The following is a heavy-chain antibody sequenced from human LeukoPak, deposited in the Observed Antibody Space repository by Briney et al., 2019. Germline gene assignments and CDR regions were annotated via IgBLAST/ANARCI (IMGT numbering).Heavy chain of an antibody. CDR1: GFIVSSNY. D-gene: IGHD4-11*01. V-gene: IGHV3-23*01. J-gene: IGHJ4*02. Sequence: GGSLRLSCVVSGFIVSSNYMSWVRQAPGKGLEWVSGISGSGGSTYYADSVKGRFTISRDNSKNTLYLQMNSLRAEDTAVYYCAKKSTTVITYYFDYWGQGTLVTVSS. CDR2: ISGSGGST. CDR3: AKKSTTVITYYFDY.